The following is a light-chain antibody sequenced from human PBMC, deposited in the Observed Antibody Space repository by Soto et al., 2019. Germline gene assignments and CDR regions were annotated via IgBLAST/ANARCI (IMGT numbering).Light chain of an antibody. Sequence: ELVMTQSPATLSVSPGERATLSCRASQSLSSSLAWYQQKPGQAHRLLIYDASTRATDIPARFSGSGSGTEFTRTISSLQPEDSAVYYCRQYFRRRTFGQGTKVEIK. CDR3: RQYFRRRT. CDR1: QSLSSS. J-gene: IGKJ1*01. CDR2: DAS. V-gene: IGKV3-15*01.